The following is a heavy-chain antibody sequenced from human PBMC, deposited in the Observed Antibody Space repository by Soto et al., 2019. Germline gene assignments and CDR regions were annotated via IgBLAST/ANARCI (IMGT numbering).Heavy chain of an antibody. D-gene: IGHD2-8*01. J-gene: IGHJ5*02. CDR2: VSPRSGGT. CDR3: TKQCGGPFPFDT. Sequence: ASVKVSCKASGCTFIDYYIHWVRQAPGQGLEWMGWVSPRSGGTNDAQKFLGRVTITRDTSISTAYMELTGLTSDDTAVYYCTKQCGGPFPFDTWGQGTRVTVSS. CDR1: GCTFIDYY. V-gene: IGHV1-2*02.